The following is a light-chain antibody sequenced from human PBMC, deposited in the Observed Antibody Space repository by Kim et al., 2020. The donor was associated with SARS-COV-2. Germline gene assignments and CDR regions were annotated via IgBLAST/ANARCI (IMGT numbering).Light chain of an antibody. CDR1: TSNIGNNY. J-gene: IGLJ3*02. CDR3: QAWDASLSARV. V-gene: IGLV1-51*01. CDR2: DTD. Sequence: GQTVAISCSGSTSNIGNNYVSWYQHFPGRAPTLLIYDTDKRPSGIPDRMSGLKSGTSATLVIAGLRTGDEADYYCQAWDASLSARVFGGGTRLTVL.